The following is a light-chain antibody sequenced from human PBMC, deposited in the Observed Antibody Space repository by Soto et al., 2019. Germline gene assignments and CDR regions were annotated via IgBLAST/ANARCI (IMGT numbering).Light chain of an antibody. J-gene: IGKJ1*01. CDR2: DAS. CDR1: QSVSSY. V-gene: IGKV3-11*01. CDR3: QQRSNWPRGT. Sequence: EIVLTQSPATLSLSPGERATLSCRASQSVSSYLAWYQQKPGQAPRLLIYDASNRATGIPARFSGSGSGTDFTLTISSLEPEDFAVYYCQQRSNWPRGTFGQGTEVEIK.